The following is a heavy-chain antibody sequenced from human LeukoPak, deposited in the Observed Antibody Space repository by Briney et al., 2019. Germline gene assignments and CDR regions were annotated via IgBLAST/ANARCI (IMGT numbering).Heavy chain of an antibody. V-gene: IGHV3-21*01. CDR3: AREGYEDAFDI. Sequence: GGSLRLSCAASGFTFSTYSMNWVRQAPGKGLEWVSSISSSSSYIYYADSVKGRFTISRDNAKNTLYLQMNSLRAEDTAVYYCAREGYEDAFDIWGQGTMVTVSS. D-gene: IGHD3-3*01. J-gene: IGHJ3*02. CDR1: GFTFSTYS. CDR2: ISSSSSYI.